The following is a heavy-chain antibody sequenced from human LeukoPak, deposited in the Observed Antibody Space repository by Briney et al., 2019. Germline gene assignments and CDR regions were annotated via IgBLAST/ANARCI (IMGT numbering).Heavy chain of an antibody. V-gene: IGHV4-4*07. CDR1: SGFISIYY. CDR3: ARAAAAGITSYCFVWPLDY. CDR2: IYTSGST. D-gene: IGHD6-13*01. Sequence: PSETLSLTCTVSSGFISIYYWSWIRQPAGKGREWIGRIYTSGSTNFNPSLKSRVPMSVDTSKNQFSLKLSSVTAADTAVYYCARAAAAGITSYCFVWPLDYWGQGTLVTVSS. J-gene: IGHJ4*02.